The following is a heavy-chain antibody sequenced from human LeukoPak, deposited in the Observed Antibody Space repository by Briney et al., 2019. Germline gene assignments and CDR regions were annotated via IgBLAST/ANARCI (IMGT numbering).Heavy chain of an antibody. Sequence: GASVKVSCKASGGTFSSYAISWVRQAPGHGLEWMGGIIPIFGTANYAQKFQGRVTITADESTSTAYMELSSLRSEDTAVYYCAREGHVGALDYWGQGTLVTVSS. J-gene: IGHJ4*02. CDR2: IIPIFGTA. D-gene: IGHD1-26*01. V-gene: IGHV1-69*13. CDR1: GGTFSSYA. CDR3: AREGHVGALDY.